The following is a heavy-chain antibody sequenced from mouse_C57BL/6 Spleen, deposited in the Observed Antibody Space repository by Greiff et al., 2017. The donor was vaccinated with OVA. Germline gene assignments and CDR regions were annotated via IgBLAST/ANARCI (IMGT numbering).Heavy chain of an antibody. V-gene: IGHV1-56*01. Sequence: QVHVKQSGPELVRPGASVKISCKASGYTFTSHWMQWVRQRPGQGLEWIGEIFPGSGSTYYNEKFKGKATLTVDTSSSTAYMQLSSLTSEDSAVYFCASYYYGSSYDFDYWGQGTTLTVAS. D-gene: IGHD1-1*01. CDR2: IFPGSGST. CDR3: ASYYYGSSYDFDY. J-gene: IGHJ2*01. CDR1: GYTFTSHW.